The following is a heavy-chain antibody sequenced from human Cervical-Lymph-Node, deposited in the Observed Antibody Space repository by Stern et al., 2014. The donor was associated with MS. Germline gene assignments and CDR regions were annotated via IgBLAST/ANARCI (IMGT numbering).Heavy chain of an antibody. CDR3: ARYRYYDRRGFDY. CDR2: ISHSGNN. Sequence: QVQLMQSGPGLVKPSQTLSLTCTVSGGSISSVGYYWSWIRQHPVKGLEWIGYISHSGNNYYSPSLKSRITISIDTSMNQFSLKLSSVTAADTAVYYCARYRYYDRRGFDYWGQGTLVTVSS. CDR1: GGSISSVGYY. J-gene: IGHJ4*02. D-gene: IGHD3-10*02. V-gene: IGHV4-31*03.